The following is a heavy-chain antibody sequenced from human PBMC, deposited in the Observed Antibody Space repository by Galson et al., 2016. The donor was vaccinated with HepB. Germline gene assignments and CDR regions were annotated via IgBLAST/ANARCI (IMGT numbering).Heavy chain of an antibody. CDR2: IDNDGSST. CDR1: GFTFSSYW. D-gene: IGHD3-22*01. V-gene: IGHV3-74*01. J-gene: IGHJ4*02. Sequence: SLRLSCAASGFTFSSYWMHWVRQAPGKGLVWVSRIDNDGSSTTYADPVKGRFTISRDNAKNTLYLQMNSLRAEDRAVYYCARESKAAVVIEYWGQGTLVTVS. CDR3: ARESKAAVVIEY.